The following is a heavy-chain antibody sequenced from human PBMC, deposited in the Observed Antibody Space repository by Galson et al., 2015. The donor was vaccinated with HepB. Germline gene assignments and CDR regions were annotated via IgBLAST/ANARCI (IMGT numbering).Heavy chain of an antibody. D-gene: IGHD1-1*01. V-gene: IGHV3-21*04. CDR1: GFTFSAYT. CDR3: ARNTNGIDAFDV. Sequence: SLRLSCAASGFTFSAYTFNWVRQTPEKGLEWVSSIGSSSTYINYADSLAGRFTVSRDNSKDSLFLQMNSLRAEDTAVYYCARNTNGIDAFDVWGRGTVVTVSS. J-gene: IGHJ3*01. CDR2: IGSSSTYI.